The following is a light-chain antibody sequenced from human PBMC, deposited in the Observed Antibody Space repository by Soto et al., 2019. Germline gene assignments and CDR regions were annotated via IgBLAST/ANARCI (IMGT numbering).Light chain of an antibody. V-gene: IGKV1-5*01. J-gene: IGKJ2*01. Sequence: DIQMTQYPSTLSASVGDRVTITCRASQTISTCLAWYQHKPGRHPKLLIFDVSTLGSGVPSRFRGSGSGPEFTLTITNVQPDDFATYYCQHYHSYSNTFGQGTKMDIK. CDR2: DVS. CDR3: QHYHSYSNT. CDR1: QTISTC.